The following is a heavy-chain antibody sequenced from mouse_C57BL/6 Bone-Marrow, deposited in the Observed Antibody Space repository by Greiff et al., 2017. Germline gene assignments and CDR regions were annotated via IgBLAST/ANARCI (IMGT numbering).Heavy chain of an antibody. D-gene: IGHD2-4*01. CDR2: INPYNGGT. Sequence: DVQLQESGPVLVKPGASVKMSCKASGYTFTDYYMNWVKQSHGKSLEWIGVINPYNGGTSYNQKFKGKATLTVDKSSSTAYMELNSLTSEDSAVYYCARRRLRLSYAMDYWGQGTSVTVPS. V-gene: IGHV1-19*01. J-gene: IGHJ4*01. CDR1: GYTFTDYY. CDR3: ARRRLRLSYAMDY.